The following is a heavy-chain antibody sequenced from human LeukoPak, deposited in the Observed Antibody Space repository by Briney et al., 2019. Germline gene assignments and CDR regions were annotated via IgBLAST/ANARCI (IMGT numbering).Heavy chain of an antibody. V-gene: IGHV4-61*01. CDR3: ARGRSYGFDFDS. CDR1: GVSINTCCYY. J-gene: IGHJ4*02. CDR2: KYYSGST. Sequence: PSQTLSLTCDVSGVSINTCCYYWTWIRQPPGKGLEWIGYKYYSGSTRYNSSLRSRLTTSLDSSKNQFSLRLTSVTAADTAVYYCARGRSYGFDFDSWGPGTLVIVSS. D-gene: IGHD5-18*01.